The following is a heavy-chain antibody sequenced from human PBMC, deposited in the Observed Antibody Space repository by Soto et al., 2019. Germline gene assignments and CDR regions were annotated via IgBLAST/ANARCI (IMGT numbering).Heavy chain of an antibody. J-gene: IGHJ4*02. Sequence: QVQLVESGGGVVQPGRSLRLSCAASGFTFRSSGMHWVRQAPGKGLEWLAHIWYDGSNKYYADSVEGRFTISRDNSRNMLYLQMDSLRAGDTAVYYCAKDNPSIAICGQGTLVTVSS. CDR3: AKDNPSIAI. D-gene: IGHD2-15*01. CDR1: GFTFRSSG. V-gene: IGHV3-33*06. CDR2: IWYDGSNK.